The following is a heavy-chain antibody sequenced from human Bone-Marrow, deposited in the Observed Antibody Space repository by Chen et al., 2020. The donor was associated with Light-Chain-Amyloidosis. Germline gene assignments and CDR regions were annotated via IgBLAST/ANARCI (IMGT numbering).Heavy chain of an antibody. CDR1: GLVFPTDG. Sequence: VQLVESGGGLVQPGGSLRLSFTVSGLVFPTDGFQWVRQAPGRGLEWVSFVRFDGSDKYYADSVKGRFTISRDDSKNTLYLQMNSLRPEDTAVYYCAQLYSYGRPFKHWGQGTLVSVSS. CDR3: AQLYSYGRPFKH. J-gene: IGHJ4*02. V-gene: IGHV3-30*02. CDR2: VRFDGSDK. D-gene: IGHD5-18*01.